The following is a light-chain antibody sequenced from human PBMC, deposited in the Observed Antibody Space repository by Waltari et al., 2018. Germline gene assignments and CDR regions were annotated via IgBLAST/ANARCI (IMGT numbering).Light chain of an antibody. CDR3: QQYYKTPS. CDR2: WAS. Sequence: DIVMTQSPGSLVVSLGESATINCKSGQDILYNSNNKNYLAWYQHKPGQSPKLLFYWASTRASGVPDRFSGSRCGTDFTLTISRVQAEDVAIYYGQQYYKTPSFGGGTKVE. V-gene: IGKV4-1*01. CDR1: QDILYNSNNKNY. J-gene: IGKJ4*01.